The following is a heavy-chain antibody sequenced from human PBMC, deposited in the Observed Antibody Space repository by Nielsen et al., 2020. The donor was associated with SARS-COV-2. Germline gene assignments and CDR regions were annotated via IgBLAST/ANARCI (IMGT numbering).Heavy chain of an antibody. Sequence: GESLTISCVASGFTFSGSAMHWVRQASGKGLEWIGRIRSYANDYATAYAASVIGRFTISRDDSKNTAYLQMNSLKTEDTAVYYCSSPTVAYWGQGTLVTVSS. V-gene: IGHV3-73*01. CDR1: GFTFSGSA. CDR2: IRSYANDYAT. CDR3: SSPTVAY. D-gene: IGHD2-8*02. J-gene: IGHJ4*02.